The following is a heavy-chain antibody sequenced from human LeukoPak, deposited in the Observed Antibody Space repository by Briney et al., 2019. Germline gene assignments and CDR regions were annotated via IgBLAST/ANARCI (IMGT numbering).Heavy chain of an antibody. J-gene: IGHJ3*02. D-gene: IGHD4-17*01. V-gene: IGHV3-9*03. CDR2: ISWSGGSV. CDR3: AKDILTSVTTGTAFDI. CDR1: GFTFDDYG. Sequence: AGGSLRLSCAASGFTFDDYGMSWVRQAPGKGLEWVSGISWSGGSVAYADSVKGRFTISRDNAKNSLYLQMNSLRAEDMALYYCAKDILTSVTTGTAFDIWGLGTMVTVSS.